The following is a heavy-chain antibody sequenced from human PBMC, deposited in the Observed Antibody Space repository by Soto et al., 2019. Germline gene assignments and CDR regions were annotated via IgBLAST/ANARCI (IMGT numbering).Heavy chain of an antibody. Sequence: PSETLSLTCTVSGGSISSYYWSWIRQPPGKGLEWIGYIYYSGSTNYNPSLKSRVTISVDTSKNQFSLKLSSVTAADTAVYYCARGDGITMIVYYFDYWGQGTLVTVSS. V-gene: IGHV4-59*01. D-gene: IGHD3-22*01. J-gene: IGHJ4*02. CDR2: IYYSGST. CDR1: GGSISSYY. CDR3: ARGDGITMIVYYFDY.